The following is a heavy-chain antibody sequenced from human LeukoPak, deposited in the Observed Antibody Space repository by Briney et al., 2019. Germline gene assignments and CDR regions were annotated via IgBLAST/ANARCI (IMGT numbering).Heavy chain of an antibody. CDR3: AKDDGYFDY. CDR1: GFSFRTYG. CDR2: ISYDGSNK. Sequence: GGSLRLSCAASGFSFRTYGMHWVRQAPGKGLEWVAVISYDGSNKYYADSVKGRFTISRDNSKNTLYLQMNSLRAEDTAVYYCAKDDGYFDYWGQGTLVTVSS. D-gene: IGHD5-24*01. V-gene: IGHV3-30*18. J-gene: IGHJ4*02.